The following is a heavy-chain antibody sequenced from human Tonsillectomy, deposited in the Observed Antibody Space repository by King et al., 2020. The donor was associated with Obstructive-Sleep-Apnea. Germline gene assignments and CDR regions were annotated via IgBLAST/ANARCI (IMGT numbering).Heavy chain of an antibody. D-gene: IGHD2-2*01. Sequence: VQLQESGPGLVKPSETLSLTCTVSGGSINSYYLSWIRQPAGKGLEWIGRIYTSGSTNYNPSLKSRVTMSVDTSKNQFSLKLSSVTAADTAIYYCARDIVVIQATMSVEVRYVDYWGQGTLVTVSS. V-gene: IGHV4-4*07. CDR2: IYTSGST. CDR1: GGSINSYY. CDR3: ARDIVVIQATMSVEVRYVDY. J-gene: IGHJ4*02.